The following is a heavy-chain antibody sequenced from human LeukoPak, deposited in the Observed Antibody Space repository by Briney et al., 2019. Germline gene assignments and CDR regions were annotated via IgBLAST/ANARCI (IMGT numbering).Heavy chain of an antibody. CDR1: GGSISSYY. D-gene: IGHD5-18*01. CDR2: IYYSGST. Sequence: SETLSLTCTVSGGSISSYYWSWIRQHPGKGLEWIGYIYYSGSTYYNPSLKSRVTISVDTSKNQFSLKLSSVTAADTAVYYCARRGDSYGVFDYWGQGILVTVSS. J-gene: IGHJ4*02. CDR3: ARRGDSYGVFDY. V-gene: IGHV4-59*08.